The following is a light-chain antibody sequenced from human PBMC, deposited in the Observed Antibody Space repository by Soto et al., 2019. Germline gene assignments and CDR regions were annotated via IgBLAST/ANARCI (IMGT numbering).Light chain of an antibody. CDR3: QYYGSSTGFT. V-gene: IGKV3-20*01. J-gene: IGKJ3*01. CDR1: QSVVSTA. Sequence: EIVLTQSPGTLSLSPGERATLSCRASQSVVSTAVVWYQKKPGQAPRLLIYGASNRGPGVPDRFSGSGAGTDFTLTISRLDPEDFAVYYCQYYGSSTGFTFGPGTKVDIK. CDR2: GAS.